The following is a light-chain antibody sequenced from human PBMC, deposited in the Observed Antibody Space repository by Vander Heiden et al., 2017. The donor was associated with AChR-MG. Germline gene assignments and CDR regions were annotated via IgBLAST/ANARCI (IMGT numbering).Light chain of an antibody. Sequence: QSVLPQPPSVSAPPGQRVTISCTGSSSNIGAGYDVHWYQQLPGTAPKLLIYGNSNRPSGVPDRFSGSKSGTSASLAITGLQAEDEADYYCQSYDSSLSGSVFGGGTKLT. CDR3: QSYDSSLSGSV. CDR2: GNS. J-gene: IGLJ3*02. V-gene: IGLV1-40*01. CDR1: SSNIGAGYD.